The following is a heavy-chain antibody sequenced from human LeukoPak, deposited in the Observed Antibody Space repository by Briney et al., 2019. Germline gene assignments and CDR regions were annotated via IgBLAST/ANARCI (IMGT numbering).Heavy chain of an antibody. CDR1: GGTFSSYA. D-gene: IGHD5-12*01. V-gene: IGHV1-69*04. Sequence: ASVKVSCKASGGTFSSYAISWVRQAPGQGLEWMGRIIPILGIANYAQKFQGRVTITADESTSTAYMELSSLRSEDTAVYYCARWRYYYYYMDVWGKGTTVTVSS. J-gene: IGHJ6*03. CDR3: ARWRYYYYYMDV. CDR2: IIPILGIA.